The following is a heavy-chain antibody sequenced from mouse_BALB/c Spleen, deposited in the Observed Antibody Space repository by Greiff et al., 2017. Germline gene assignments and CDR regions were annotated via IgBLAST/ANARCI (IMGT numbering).Heavy chain of an antibody. CDR1: GFNIKDYY. D-gene: IGHD2-1*01. J-gene: IGHJ2*01. V-gene: IGHV14-1*02. Sequence: VQLQQSGAELVRPGALVKLSCKASGFNIKDYYMHWVKQRPEQGLEWIGRIDPANGNTKYDPKFQGKATITADTSSNTAYLQLSSLTSEDTAVYYCARGNDYWGQGTTLTVSS. CDR3: ARGNDY. CDR2: IDPANGNT.